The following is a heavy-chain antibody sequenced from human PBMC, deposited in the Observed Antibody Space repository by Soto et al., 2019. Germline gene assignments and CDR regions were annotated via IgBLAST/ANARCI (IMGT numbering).Heavy chain of an antibody. Sequence: GGSLRLSCTASGFTFGDYAMSWFRQAPGKGLEWVGFIRSKAYGGTTEYAASVKGRFTISRDDSKSIAYLQMNSLKTEDTAVYYCTSAYYDILTGFDYWGQGTLVTVSS. CDR2: IRSKAYGGTT. J-gene: IGHJ4*02. V-gene: IGHV3-49*03. D-gene: IGHD3-9*01. CDR1: GFTFGDYA. CDR3: TSAYYDILTGFDY.